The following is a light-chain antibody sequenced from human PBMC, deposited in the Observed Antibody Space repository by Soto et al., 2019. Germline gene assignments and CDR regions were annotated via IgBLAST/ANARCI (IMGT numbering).Light chain of an antibody. J-gene: IGKJ5*01. Sequence: DCVMTQSPLSLAVTPGEPAAISCRSNQSLLHSNGKNYLDWFLQKPGQSPQVLINLGSNRASGVPERFSGRGSGTDFTLKISRVEAEDVGVYYCMQGLHIPITFGQGTRLEIK. CDR2: LGS. CDR3: MQGLHIPIT. CDR1: QSLLHSNGKNY. V-gene: IGKV2-28*01.